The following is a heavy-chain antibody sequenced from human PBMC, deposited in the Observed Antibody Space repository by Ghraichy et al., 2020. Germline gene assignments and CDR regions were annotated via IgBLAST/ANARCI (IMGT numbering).Heavy chain of an antibody. CDR1: GLPFSGSA. Sequence: GGSLRLSCAASGLPFSGSAMHWVRQASGKGLEWVGRIRGNANSYATEYGASVRGRFTISRDDSQNTAYLHMNSLKTEDTAVYYCVAMSGGAYSTFDYWGQGTLVTVSS. D-gene: IGHD5-24*01. CDR3: VAMSGGAYSTFDY. CDR2: IRGNANSYAT. J-gene: IGHJ4*02. V-gene: IGHV3-73*01.